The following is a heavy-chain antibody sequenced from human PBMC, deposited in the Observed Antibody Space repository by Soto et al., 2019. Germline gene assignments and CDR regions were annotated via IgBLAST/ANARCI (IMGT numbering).Heavy chain of an antibody. Sequence: EVQLVESGGTLVQPGGYLRLSCVGSGFDFDDHAMSWVRQAPGKGLEWVAGISWNAAFTGYARSVRGRFTISRDDAKTSLYLQMNSLRPEDTALYFCTRDIFRTITTVDFWGQGTLVTVSS. J-gene: IGHJ4*02. V-gene: IGHV3-9*01. CDR2: ISWNAAFT. D-gene: IGHD4-4*01. CDR3: TRDIFRTITTVDF. CDR1: GFDFDDHA.